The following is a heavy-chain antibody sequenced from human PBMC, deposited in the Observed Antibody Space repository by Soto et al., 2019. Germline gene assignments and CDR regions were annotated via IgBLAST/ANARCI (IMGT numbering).Heavy chain of an antibody. CDR2: IYYSGST. Sequence: SETLSLTSTVSGFNISSGGYYWSWIRQHPGKGLEWIGYIYYSGSTYYNPSLKSRVTISVDTSKNQFSLKLRSVTAADTAVYYCARDKITGLFDYWGQGTLVTVSS. CDR1: GFNISSGGYY. J-gene: IGHJ4*02. V-gene: IGHV4-31*03. D-gene: IGHD2-8*02. CDR3: ARDKITGLFDY.